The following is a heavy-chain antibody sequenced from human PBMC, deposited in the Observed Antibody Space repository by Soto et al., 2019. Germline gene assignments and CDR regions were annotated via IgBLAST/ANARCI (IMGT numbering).Heavy chain of an antibody. V-gene: IGHV1-2*02. CDR3: ARDHQELILYNWFDP. Sequence: GASVKVSCKTSGYTFAGYYMHWVRQTPGQGLEWMGWINTNSGDTQYAQKFQGRVTMTSDTSISTAYMELRSLRVDDTAVYYCARDHQELILYNWFDPWGQGTRVTVSS. CDR1: GYTFAGYY. D-gene: IGHD1-7*01. CDR2: INTNSGDT. J-gene: IGHJ5*02.